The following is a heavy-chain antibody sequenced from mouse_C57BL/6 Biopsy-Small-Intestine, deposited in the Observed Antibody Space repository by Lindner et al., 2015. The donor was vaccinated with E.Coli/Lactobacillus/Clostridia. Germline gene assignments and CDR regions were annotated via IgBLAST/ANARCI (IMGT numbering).Heavy chain of an antibody. V-gene: IGHV1-54*01. CDR1: GYAFSDYL. J-gene: IGHJ2*01. CDR3: ARKGTGYFDY. CDR2: INPGSDYT. Sequence: VQLQESGSELVRPGTSVRVSCRASGYAFSDYLIEWMKQRPGQGPEWIGVINPGSDYTNYNEKFKGKATLTADKSSSIVYMQLSSLTSEDSAVYFCARKGTGYFDYWGQGTTLTVSS. D-gene: IGHD3-3*01.